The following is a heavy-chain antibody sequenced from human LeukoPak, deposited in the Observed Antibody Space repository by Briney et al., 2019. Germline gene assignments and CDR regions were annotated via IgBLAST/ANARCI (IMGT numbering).Heavy chain of an antibody. Sequence: PGGSLRLSCAASGFTFSSYGMHWVRQAPGKGLEWVAVIWYDGSNKYYADSVKGRFTISRDNSKNTLYLQMNSLRAEDTAVYYCARVREDHGDYYFDYWGQGTLVTVSS. D-gene: IGHD4-17*01. CDR1: GFTFSSYG. V-gene: IGHV3-33*01. CDR2: IWYDGSNK. CDR3: ARVREDHGDYYFDY. J-gene: IGHJ4*02.